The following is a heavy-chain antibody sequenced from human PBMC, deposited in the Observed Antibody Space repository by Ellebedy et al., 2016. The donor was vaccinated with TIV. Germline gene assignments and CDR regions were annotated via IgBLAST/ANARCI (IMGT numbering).Heavy chain of an antibody. J-gene: IGHJ3*02. CDR3: ATDGSYGDNRSPTHAFEI. Sequence: HTGGSLRLSCAASGFTFSNHWMHWVRQVPGKGLVWVSRINTDGTTTTYADSVKGRFTISRDNAKNTLFLQMNSLRAEDTAVYYCATDGSYGDNRSPTHAFEIWGQGTMVTVSS. CDR2: INTDGTTT. D-gene: IGHD1-26*01. V-gene: IGHV3-74*03. CDR1: GFTFSNHW.